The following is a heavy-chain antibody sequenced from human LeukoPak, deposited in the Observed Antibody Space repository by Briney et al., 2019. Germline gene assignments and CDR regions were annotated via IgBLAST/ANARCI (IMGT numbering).Heavy chain of an antibody. CDR2: ISYDGRQK. CDR3: AREGDYYDSSGYYLN. J-gene: IGHJ4*02. D-gene: IGHD3-22*01. Sequence: PGRSLRLSCAASGFTFSEYAMHWARQAPGKGLEWVAVISYDGRQKYYGDSVKGRFTISRDNPKNTLYLQMNSLRAEDTAVYYCAREGDYYDSSGYYLNWGQGTLVTVSS. CDR1: GFTFSEYA. V-gene: IGHV3-30-3*01.